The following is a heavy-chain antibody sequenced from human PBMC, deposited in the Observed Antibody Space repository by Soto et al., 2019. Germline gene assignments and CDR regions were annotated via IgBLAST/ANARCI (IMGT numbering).Heavy chain of an antibody. J-gene: IGHJ6*02. CDR1: GGSISSYY. Sequence: SETLSLTCTVSGGSISSYYWSWIRQPPGKGLEWIGYIYYSGSTNYNPSLKGRVTISVDTSKNQFSLKVTSVTVADTAVYYCARLGGYCSSNSCYGYYGMDVWGQGTTVTVSS. CDR2: IYYSGST. D-gene: IGHD2-2*01. CDR3: ARLGGYCSSNSCYGYYGMDV. V-gene: IGHV4-59*08.